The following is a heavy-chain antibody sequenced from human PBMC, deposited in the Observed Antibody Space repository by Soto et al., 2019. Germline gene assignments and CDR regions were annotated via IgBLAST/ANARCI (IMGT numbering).Heavy chain of an antibody. CDR3: ARGVGYYGSGSYYNAEYYGMDD. CDR2: ISAYNGNT. J-gene: IGHJ6*02. Sequence: GASVKGSCKASGYTFTSYGISWVRQAPGQGLEWMGWISAYNGNTNYAQKLQGRVTMTTDTSTSTAYMELRSLRSDDTAVYYCARGVGYYGSGSYYNAEYYGMDDWAQVTTVTVCS. CDR1: GYTFTSYG. V-gene: IGHV1-18*01. D-gene: IGHD3-10*01.